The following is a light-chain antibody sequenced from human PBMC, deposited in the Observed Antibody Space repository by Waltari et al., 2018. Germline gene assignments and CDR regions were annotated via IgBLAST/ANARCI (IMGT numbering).Light chain of an antibody. Sequence: SPGERATLSCRASQSVGIYLAWYQQRPGQSPRLLIYDASYRATGIPARFSGSGSETDFTLTISSLQPEDFAVYYCQQRRNWPLTFGGGTRVQI. V-gene: IGKV3-11*01. J-gene: IGKJ4*01. CDR1: QSVGIY. CDR2: DAS. CDR3: QQRRNWPLT.